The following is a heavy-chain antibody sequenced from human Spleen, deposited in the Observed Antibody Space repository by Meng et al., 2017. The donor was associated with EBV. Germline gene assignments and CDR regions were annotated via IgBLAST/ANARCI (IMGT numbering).Heavy chain of an antibody. CDR3: AKEIDFALTWFDY. CDR2: IIPIFGTA. CDR1: GGTFSSYA. V-gene: IGHV1-69*01. D-gene: IGHD3-22*01. J-gene: IGHJ4*02. Sequence: VQPVQSGAEVKKAGSSVMVSCKASGGTFSSYAISWVRQAPGQRLEWMGGIIPIFGTANYAQKFQGRVTITADESTSTAYMELSSLRSEDTAVYCCAKEIDFALTWFDYWGQGTLVTVSS.